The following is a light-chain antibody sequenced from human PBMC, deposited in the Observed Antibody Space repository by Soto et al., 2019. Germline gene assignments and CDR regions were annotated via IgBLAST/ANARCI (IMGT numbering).Light chain of an antibody. CDR2: GAS. V-gene: IGKV3-15*01. Sequence: DIEMTQSPATLSASPGERATISCRASQSISSELAWYQQRPGQPPRLLIYGASTRATGVPDRFTGSGSGSDFTLTISGLQSEDFAVYYCQQDHNWPLTFGQGTRLEI. CDR3: QQDHNWPLT. J-gene: IGKJ2*01. CDR1: QSISSE.